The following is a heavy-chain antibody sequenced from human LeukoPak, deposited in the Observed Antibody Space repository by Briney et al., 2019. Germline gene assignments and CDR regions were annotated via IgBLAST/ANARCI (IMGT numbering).Heavy chain of an antibody. CDR1: GFTFSSYA. CDR2: ISYDGSNK. Sequence: GGSLRLSCAASGFTFSSYAMHWVRQAPGKGLEWVAVISYDGSNKYYADSVKGRFTISRDNSKNTLYLQMNSLRPEDTAVYYCARGGANYFDYWGQGTLVTVSS. D-gene: IGHD1-26*01. CDR3: ARGGANYFDY. J-gene: IGHJ4*02. V-gene: IGHV3-30-3*01.